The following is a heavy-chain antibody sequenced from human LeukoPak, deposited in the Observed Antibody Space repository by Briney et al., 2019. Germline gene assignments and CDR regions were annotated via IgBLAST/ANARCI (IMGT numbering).Heavy chain of an antibody. CDR2: ISSSSSTI. V-gene: IGHV3-48*01. Sequence: GGSLRLSCAASGFTFSSYSMNWVRQAPGKGLEWVSYISSSSSTIYYADSVKGRFTISRDNAKNSLYLQMNSLRAEDTAVYYCAKGQRGFDYWGQGTLVTVSS. J-gene: IGHJ4*02. CDR3: AKGQRGFDY. D-gene: IGHD1-1*01. CDR1: GFTFSSYS.